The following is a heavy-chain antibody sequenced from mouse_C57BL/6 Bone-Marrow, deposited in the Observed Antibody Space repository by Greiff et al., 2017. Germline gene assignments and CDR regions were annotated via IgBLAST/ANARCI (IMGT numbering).Heavy chain of an antibody. D-gene: IGHD1-1*01. V-gene: IGHV5-9-1*02. Sequence: EVQRVESGEGLVKPGGSLKLSCAASGFTFSSYAMSWVRQTPEKRLEWVAYISSGGDYIYYADTVKGRFTISRDNARNTLYLQMSSLKSEDTAMYYCTRFITTVVHFDYWGQGTTLTVSS. CDR2: ISSGGDYI. CDR1: GFTFSSYA. CDR3: TRFITTVVHFDY. J-gene: IGHJ2*01.